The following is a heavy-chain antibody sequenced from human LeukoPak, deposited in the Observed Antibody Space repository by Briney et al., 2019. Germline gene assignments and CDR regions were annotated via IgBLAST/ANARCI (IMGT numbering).Heavy chain of an antibody. V-gene: IGHV3-53*01. CDR2: IYSGGST. D-gene: IGHD2/OR15-2a*01. CDR1: GFTISSNY. J-gene: IGHJ6*03. Sequence: QPGGSLRLFCAASGFTISSNYMSWVRQAPGKGLEGVSVIYSGGSTYYADSVKGRFTISRDNSKDTLYLQKNRLRAEDTAVYYCASGRQPHYLSTYYYYYMDVWGKGTTVTVSS. CDR3: ASGRQPHYLSTYYYYYMDV.